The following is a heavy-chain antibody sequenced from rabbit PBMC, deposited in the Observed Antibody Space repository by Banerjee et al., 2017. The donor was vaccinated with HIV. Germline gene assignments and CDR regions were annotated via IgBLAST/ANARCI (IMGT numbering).Heavy chain of an antibody. CDR2: INTGSGNT. CDR3: ARGADYAGYGYDL. Sequence: QSLEESGGDLVKPGASLTLTCTASGFSVSSYYYMCWVRQAPGKGLEWIGCINTGSGNTYYASWAKGRFPISRTSSTTMTLQMTSLTAADTATYFCARGADYAGYGYDLWGPGTLVTVS. D-gene: IGHD6-1*01. J-gene: IGHJ6*01. CDR1: GFSVSSYYY. V-gene: IGHV1S40*01.